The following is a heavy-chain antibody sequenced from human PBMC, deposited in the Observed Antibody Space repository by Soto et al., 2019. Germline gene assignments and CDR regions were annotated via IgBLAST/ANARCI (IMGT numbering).Heavy chain of an antibody. CDR3: ANDRGRGHQVAALPRH. CDR2: ISNDGRTK. J-gene: IGHJ1*01. D-gene: IGHD2-15*01. Sequence: KYQEKGLEWVAAISNDGRTKYYAGSVRGRFTISRDNSKGTLDLQMNSLRVEDTVIYYCANDRGRGHQVAALPRHCCYGTLVT. V-gene: IGHV3-30*18.